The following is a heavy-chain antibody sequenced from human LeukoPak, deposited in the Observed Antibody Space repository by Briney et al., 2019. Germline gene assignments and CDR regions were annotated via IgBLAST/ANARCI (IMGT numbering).Heavy chain of an antibody. J-gene: IGHJ6*02. CDR1: GFTFSSYG. CDR3: ARGLYCSSTSCYPYYYYGMDV. D-gene: IGHD2-2*01. Sequence: PGGSLRLSCAASGFTFSSYGMHWVRQAPGKGLEWVAVISYDGSNKYYADSVKGRFTISRDNSKNTLYLQMNSLRAEDTAVYYCARGLYCSSTSCYPYYYYGMDVWGQGTTVTVSS. V-gene: IGHV3-30*03. CDR2: ISYDGSNK.